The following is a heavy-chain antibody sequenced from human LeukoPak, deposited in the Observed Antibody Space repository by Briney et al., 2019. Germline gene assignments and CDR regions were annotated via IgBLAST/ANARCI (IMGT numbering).Heavy chain of an antibody. J-gene: IGHJ4*02. CDR1: GFIFTTYG. CDR3: TRGQTTYYDY. D-gene: IGHD2/OR15-2a*01. CDR2: IWSDGSHK. V-gene: IGHV3-33*08. Sequence: PGGSLRLSRAASGFIFTTYGFHWVRQAPGKGLEWVAVIWSDGSHKFYTDSVKGRFTISRDNSENTLYLQMSSLRAEDTALYYCTRGQTTYYDYWGQGTLVTVSS.